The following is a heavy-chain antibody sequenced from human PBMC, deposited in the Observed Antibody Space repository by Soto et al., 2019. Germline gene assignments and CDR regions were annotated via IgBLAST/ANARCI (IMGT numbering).Heavy chain of an antibody. Sequence: ASVKVSCKASGYTFTSYAMHWVRQAPGQRLEWMGWINAGNGNTKYSQKFQGRVTITRDTSASTAYMELSSLRSEDTAVYYCARSLVVVVAADRYFDYWGQGTLVTVSS. V-gene: IGHV1-3*01. CDR3: ARSLVVVVAADRYFDY. CDR2: INAGNGNT. J-gene: IGHJ4*02. D-gene: IGHD2-15*01. CDR1: GYTFTSYA.